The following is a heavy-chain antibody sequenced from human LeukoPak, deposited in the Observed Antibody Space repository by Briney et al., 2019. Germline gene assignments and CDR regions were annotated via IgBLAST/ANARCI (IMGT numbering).Heavy chain of an antibody. CDR2: ISPNSGGT. Sequence: ASVKVSCKASGYTFTGYYMHWVRQAPGQGLEWMGWISPNSGGTNYAQKFQGRVTMTRDTSISTAYMELSRLRSDDTAVYYCARVTIFGGDDAFDIWGQGTMVTVSS. J-gene: IGHJ3*02. CDR1: GYTFTGYY. CDR3: ARVTIFGGDDAFDI. V-gene: IGHV1-2*02. D-gene: IGHD3-3*01.